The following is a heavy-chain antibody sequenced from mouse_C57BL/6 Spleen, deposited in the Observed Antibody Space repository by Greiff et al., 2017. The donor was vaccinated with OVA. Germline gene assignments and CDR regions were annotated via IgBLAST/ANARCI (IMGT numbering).Heavy chain of an antibody. V-gene: IGHV7-3*01. CDR1: GFTFPDYY. CDR3: ASYIRDGYTYAMDY. CDR2: IRNKANGYTT. Sequence: EVKLVESGGGLVQPGGSLSLSCAASGFTFPDYYMSWVRQPPGKALEWLGFIRNKANGYTTEYSASVKGRFTISRDNSQSILYLQMNALRAEDSATYYCASYIRDGYTYAMDYWGQGTSVTVSS. J-gene: IGHJ4*01. D-gene: IGHD2-3*01.